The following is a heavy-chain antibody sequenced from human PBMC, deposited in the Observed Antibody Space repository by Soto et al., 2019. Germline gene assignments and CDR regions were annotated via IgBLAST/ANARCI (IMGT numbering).Heavy chain of an antibody. CDR3: AQVKFGDPFDF. D-gene: IGHD2-21*02. V-gene: IGHV1-18*01. CDR2: FNLANQNT. J-gene: IGHJ4*02. CDR1: GYTFSNYG. Sequence: QVQLVQYGTEVKRPGASVKVSCKASGYTFSNYGVSWMRQAPGQGLEWVGWFNLANQNTNYEQKFQDRVSMTADTSTSTAYTELRGLRSYDTAVYYCAQVKFGDPFDFWGQGTLVTVSS.